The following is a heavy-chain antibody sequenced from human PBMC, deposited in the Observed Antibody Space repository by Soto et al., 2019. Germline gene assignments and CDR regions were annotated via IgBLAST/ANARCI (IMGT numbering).Heavy chain of an antibody. CDR1: GYTFTSYA. V-gene: IGHV1-3*01. Sequence: ASVKVSCKASGYTFTSYAMHWVRQAPGQRLEWMGWINAGNGNTKYSQKFQGRVTITRDTSASTAYMELSSLRSEDTAVYYCARNRAPGYCSGGSCYSSNWFDPWGEGTLVTVS. J-gene: IGHJ5*02. CDR3: ARNRAPGYCSGGSCYSSNWFDP. CDR2: INAGNGNT. D-gene: IGHD2-15*01.